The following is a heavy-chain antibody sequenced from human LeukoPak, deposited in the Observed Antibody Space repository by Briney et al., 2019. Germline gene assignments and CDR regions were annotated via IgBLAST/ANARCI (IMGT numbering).Heavy chain of an antibody. CDR1: GDSVSSNAVT. CDR2: TYYRSTWSN. D-gene: IGHD3-10*01. CDR3: ARVSGGVFGY. J-gene: IGHJ4*02. V-gene: IGHV6-1*01. Sequence: SQTLSLTCAISGDSVSSNAVTWNWVRQSPSRCLEWLGRTYYRSTWSNDYAVSMKSRITINPDTSKNQFSLQLNSVTPEDTAVYYCARVSGGVFGYWGQGTLVTVSS.